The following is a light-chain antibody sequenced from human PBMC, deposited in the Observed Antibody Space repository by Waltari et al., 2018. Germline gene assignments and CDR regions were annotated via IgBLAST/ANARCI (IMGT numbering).Light chain of an antibody. V-gene: IGKV3D-15*01. J-gene: IGKJ3*01. CDR1: QTISSN. CDR2: GAS. Sequence: EIVMTQSPATLSVSPGDRATLSCRASQTISSNLAWYQQRPGQAPRLLIYGASNRPTGIPARFSGTGSGTEFTLTISSLQSEVFAVYYCQQYNNWPPLFTFGPGTKVDMK. CDR3: QQYNNWPPLFT.